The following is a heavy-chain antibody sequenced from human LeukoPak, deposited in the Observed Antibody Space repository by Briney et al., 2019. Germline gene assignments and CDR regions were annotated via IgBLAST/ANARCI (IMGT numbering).Heavy chain of an antibody. CDR2: ISGSGGST. D-gene: IGHD1-26*01. V-gene: IGHV3-23*01. CDR1: GFTFSSYA. CDR3: AKVGRSYGGYAFDI. J-gene: IGHJ3*02. Sequence: GGSLRLSCAASGFTFSSYAMSWVRLAPGKGLEWVSAISGSGGSTYYADSVKGRFTISRDNSKNTLYLQMNSLRAKDTAVYYCAKVGRSYGGYAFDIWGQGTMVTVSS.